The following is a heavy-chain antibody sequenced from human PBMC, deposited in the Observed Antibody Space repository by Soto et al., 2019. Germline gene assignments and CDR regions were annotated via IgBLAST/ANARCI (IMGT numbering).Heavy chain of an antibody. V-gene: IGHV2-5*02. CDR2: IFWDDDK. CDR1: GFSLSTSGVG. D-gene: IGHD1-1*01. CDR3: AQLPWKEMWPRDPVVK. Sequence: SGPTLVNPTQTLTLTCTFSGFSLSTSGVGVGWIRQPPGKALEWLGIIFWDDDKRYRPSLKRRVSITKDTSKNQLVLTMTNMDPVDTATYYCAQLPWKEMWPRDPVVKWGQGTPVTVSS. J-gene: IGHJ4*02.